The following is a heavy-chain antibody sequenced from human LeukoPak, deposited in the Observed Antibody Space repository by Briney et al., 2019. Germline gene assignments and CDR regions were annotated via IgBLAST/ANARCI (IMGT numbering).Heavy chain of an antibody. CDR3: AREGYSGSYYDY. D-gene: IGHD1-26*01. V-gene: IGHV3-74*01. J-gene: IGHJ4*02. CDR2: INSDGSST. Sequence: GGSLRLSCAASGFTFSSYWMHWVRQAPGKGLVWVSRINSDGSSTSYADSVKGRFTISRGDAKNTLYLQMNSLRAEDTAVYYCAREGYSGSYYDYWGQGTLVTVSS. CDR1: GFTFSSYW.